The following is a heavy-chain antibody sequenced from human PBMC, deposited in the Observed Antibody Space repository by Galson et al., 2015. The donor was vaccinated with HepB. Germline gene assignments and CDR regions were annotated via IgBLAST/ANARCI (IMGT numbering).Heavy chain of an antibody. CDR1: GFTFSSYG. D-gene: IGHD3-3*01. J-gene: IGHJ4*02. V-gene: IGHV3-30*02. CDR2: IRYDGSNK. Sequence: SLRLSCAASGFTFSSYGMHWVRQAPGKGLEWVAFIRYDGSNKYYADSVKGRFTISRDNSKNTLYLQMNSLRAEDTAVYYCAKDLRGPTRIGSYFDYWGQGTLVTVSS. CDR3: AKDLRGPTRIGSYFDY.